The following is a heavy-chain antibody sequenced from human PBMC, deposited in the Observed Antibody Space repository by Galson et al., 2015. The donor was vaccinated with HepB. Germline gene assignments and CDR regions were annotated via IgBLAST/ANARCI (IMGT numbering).Heavy chain of an antibody. V-gene: IGHV1-18*01. CDR3: ARGRGGVTIFGVVPTTYYYLDV. J-gene: IGHJ6*03. D-gene: IGHD3-3*01. CDR1: GYTFSSYG. CDR2: ISPYNGRT. Sequence: SVKVSCKASGYTFSSYGINWVRQAPGQGLEWMGWISPYNGRTKYAQKFQDRVTMTTDTSTSTAYMELRSLRSDDTAVYSCARGRGGVTIFGVVPTTYYYLDVWGKGTTVTVSS.